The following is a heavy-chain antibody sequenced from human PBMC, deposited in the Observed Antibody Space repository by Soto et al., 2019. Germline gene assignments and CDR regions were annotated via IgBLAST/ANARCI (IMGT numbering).Heavy chain of an antibody. Sequence: GESLKISCKGSGYSFTSDWISWVRQMPGKGLEWMGRIDPSDSYTNYSPSFQGHVTISADKSISTAYLQWSSLKASDTAMYYCAKYSSSWTGFNWFDPWGQGTLVTVSS. V-gene: IGHV5-10-1*01. CDR3: AKYSSSWTGFNWFDP. D-gene: IGHD6-13*01. CDR2: IDPSDSYT. J-gene: IGHJ5*02. CDR1: GYSFTSDW.